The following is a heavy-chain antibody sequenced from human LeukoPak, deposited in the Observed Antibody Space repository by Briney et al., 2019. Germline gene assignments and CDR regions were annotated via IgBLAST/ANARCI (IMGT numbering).Heavy chain of an antibody. D-gene: IGHD3-3*01. CDR3: AKEMPQVLRFLEWLSYFDY. V-gene: IGHV3-23*01. Sequence: GGSLRLSCAASGFTFSSYAMSWVRQAPGKGLEWVSAISGSGGSTYYADSVKGRFTISRDNSKNTLYLQMNNLRAEDTAVYYCAKEMPQVLRFLEWLSYFDYWGQGTLVTVSS. CDR1: GFTFSSYA. CDR2: ISGSGGST. J-gene: IGHJ4*02.